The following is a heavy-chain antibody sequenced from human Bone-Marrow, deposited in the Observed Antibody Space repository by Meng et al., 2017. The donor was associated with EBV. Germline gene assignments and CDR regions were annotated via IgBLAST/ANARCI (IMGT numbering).Heavy chain of an antibody. CDR3: SRDLAGAYDD. CDR1: GFSVRRYR. CDR2: TNEDGKTK. V-gene: IGHV3-74*01. D-gene: IGHD2-21*01. Sequence: SGSALGAPGGYLRLSCAASGFSVRRYRMHWVRQDPGKGLVWISRTNEDGKTKSYADSVKGRFTISRDNTKNTLYLQMNSLRAEDTARYFCSRDLAGAYDDWGQGTLVTVSS. J-gene: IGHJ4*02.